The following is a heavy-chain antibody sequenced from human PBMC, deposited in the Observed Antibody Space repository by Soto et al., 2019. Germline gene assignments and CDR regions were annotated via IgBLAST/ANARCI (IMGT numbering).Heavy chain of an antibody. CDR3: ARGVGVPGVSRSLLKLRYYYGMDV. CDR1: GYTFTSYE. V-gene: IGHV1-8*01. CDR2: MNPNSGNT. J-gene: IGHJ6*02. Sequence: QVQLVQSGAEVKKPGTSVKVSCKASGYTFTSYELNWVRQATGQGLEWMGWMNPNSGNTGYAQKFQGRVTMTRNTSISTAYMELSSLRSEDTAVYYCARGVGVPGVSRSLLKLRYYYGMDVWGQGTTVTVSS. D-gene: IGHD1-7*01.